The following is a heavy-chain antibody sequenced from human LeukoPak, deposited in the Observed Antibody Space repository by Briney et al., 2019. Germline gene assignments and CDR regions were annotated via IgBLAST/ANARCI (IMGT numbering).Heavy chain of an antibody. J-gene: IGHJ4*02. CDR3: GRDTATALDY. Sequence: GGSLRLSCAASGFTLNDHYMDWVRQGPGKGLEWVGRIKNKRGSYTADYAASVKGRFALSRDDSQKSLYLQMNSLKIEDTAVYYCGRDTATALDYWGQGTLVTVSS. V-gene: IGHV3-72*01. D-gene: IGHD6-13*01. CDR1: GFTLNDHY. CDR2: IKNKRGSYTA.